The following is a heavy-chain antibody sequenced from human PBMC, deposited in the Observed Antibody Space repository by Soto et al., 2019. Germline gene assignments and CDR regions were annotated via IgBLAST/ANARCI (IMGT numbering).Heavy chain of an antibody. CDR2: INPSGGST. CDR3: ARDMDYYDSSGARALGFDY. D-gene: IGHD3-22*01. CDR1: GYTFTSYY. Sequence: GASVKVSCKASGYTFTSYYMHWVRPAPGQGPEWMGIINPSGGSTSYAQKFQGRVTMTRDTSTSTVYMELSSLRSEDTAVYYCARDMDYYDSSGARALGFDYWGRGTLVTVSS. J-gene: IGHJ4*02. V-gene: IGHV1-46*01.